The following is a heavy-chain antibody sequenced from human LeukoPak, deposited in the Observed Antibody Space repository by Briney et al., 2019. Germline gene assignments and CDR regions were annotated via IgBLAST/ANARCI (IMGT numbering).Heavy chain of an antibody. V-gene: IGHV5-51*01. Sequence: GESLKISCKGSGYSFTSYWIGWVRHMPGKGLEWMGIIYPGDSDTRYSPSFQGQVTISADKSISTAYLQWSSLKASDTAMYYCASTYSYGSYWFDPWGQGTLVTVSS. CDR3: ASTYSYGSYWFDP. CDR1: GYSFTSYW. CDR2: IYPGDSDT. J-gene: IGHJ5*02. D-gene: IGHD5-18*01.